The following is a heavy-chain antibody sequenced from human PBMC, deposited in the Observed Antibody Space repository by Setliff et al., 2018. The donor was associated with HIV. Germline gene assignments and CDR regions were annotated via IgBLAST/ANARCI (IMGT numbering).Heavy chain of an antibody. V-gene: IGHV1-69*13. CDR2: IVPIFGTP. CDR1: GDNFXXXS. J-gene: IGHJ6*04. Sequence: SVKVSCKASGDNFXXXSIXXVRKAPGXXLEWMXGIVPIFGTPXYAQKFKGRLTITADESTXTVYMELSSLRSEDTAVYFCARDXXXXLVVIAPEPEPXXYXGMDVXXEGTTVXXSS. D-gene: IGHD2-15*01. CDR3: ARDXXXXLVVIAPEPEPXXYXGMDV.